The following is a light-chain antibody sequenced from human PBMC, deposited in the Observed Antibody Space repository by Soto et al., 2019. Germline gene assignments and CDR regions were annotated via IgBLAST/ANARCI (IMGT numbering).Light chain of an antibody. J-gene: IGKJ2*01. CDR2: GAS. V-gene: IGKV3-20*01. Sequence: EIVLTQSPATLSLSPGERSTLSCMAIQSVSGSNLAWYQQKPGQAPRLFIYGASSRATGIPDRFSGSGSGTDFTLTISSLQDEDVAIYYCQQFSSPHFFPFGQGTKVDIK. CDR1: QSVSGSN. CDR3: QQFSSPHFFP.